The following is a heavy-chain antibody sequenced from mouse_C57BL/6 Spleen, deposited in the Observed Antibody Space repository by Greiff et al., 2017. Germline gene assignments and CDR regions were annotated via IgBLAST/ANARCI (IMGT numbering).Heavy chain of an antibody. CDR1: GFTFSSYG. Sequence: EVQRVESGGDLVKPGGSLKLSCAASGFTFSSYGMSWVRQTPDKRLEWVAAISSGGSYTYYPDSVKGRFTISRDNAKNPLYLQMSSLKSEDTAMYYCARRTDGYYEDYWGQGTTLTVSS. J-gene: IGHJ2*01. CDR3: ARRTDGYYEDY. CDR2: ISSGGSYT. D-gene: IGHD2-3*01. V-gene: IGHV5-6*01.